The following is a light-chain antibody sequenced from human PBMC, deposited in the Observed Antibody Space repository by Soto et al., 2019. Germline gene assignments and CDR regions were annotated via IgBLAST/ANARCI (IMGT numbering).Light chain of an antibody. V-gene: IGLV2-14*01. Sequence: QSALTQPASVSGSPGQSITISCNGTSSDVGGYKYVSWYQQHPGEVPKLMIYEVRNRPSGVSDRFSGSKSGNTASLTISGLQAEDEADYYCSSYTTKTTVFGGGTKLTVL. CDR3: SSYTTKTTV. J-gene: IGLJ3*02. CDR2: EVR. CDR1: SSDVGGYKY.